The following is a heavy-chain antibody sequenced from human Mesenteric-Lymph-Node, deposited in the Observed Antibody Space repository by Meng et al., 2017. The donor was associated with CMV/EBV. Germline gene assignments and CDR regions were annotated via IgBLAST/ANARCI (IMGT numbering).Heavy chain of an antibody. D-gene: IGHD2-2*01. Sequence: GGSLRLSCAASGFTFSDYYMRWIRQAPGKGLEWMSYMSSSGSIIYYADSVKGRFTISRDNAKNSLYLQMNSLRAEDTAVYYCATPRVPAAKSEYFQHWGQGTLVTVSS. CDR3: ATPRVPAAKSEYFQH. J-gene: IGHJ1*01. CDR2: MSSSGSII. CDR1: GFTFSDYY. V-gene: IGHV3-11*04.